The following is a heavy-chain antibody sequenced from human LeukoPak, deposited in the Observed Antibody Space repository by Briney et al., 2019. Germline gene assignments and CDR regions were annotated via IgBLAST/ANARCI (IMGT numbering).Heavy chain of an antibody. Sequence: SETLSLTCAAYGGSLSGYYWTWIRQPPGKGLEWIWEINHSRGTNYNPSIKSGVTILAVKINNQFSLNLASVSAAEAAVYYCARGYPLLDYWGQGTLVTVSS. J-gene: IGHJ4*02. D-gene: IGHD2-2*01. CDR1: GGSLSGYY. CDR2: INHSRGT. V-gene: IGHV4-34*01. CDR3: ARGYPLLDY.